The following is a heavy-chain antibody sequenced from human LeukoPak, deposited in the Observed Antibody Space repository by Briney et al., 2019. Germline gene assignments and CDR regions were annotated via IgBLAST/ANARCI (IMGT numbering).Heavy chain of an antibody. Sequence: SETLSLTCTVSGGPISSSSYYWGWIRQPPGKGLEWIGNIYYSGSMYWNPSLKSRVTTSVDTSNNHLSLSLNSVTTADTAVYYCAASLWFGIYPDYWGQGSLVTVSS. D-gene: IGHD3-10*01. J-gene: IGHJ4*02. V-gene: IGHV4-39*07. CDR1: GGPISSSSYY. CDR3: AASLWFGIYPDY. CDR2: IYYSGSM.